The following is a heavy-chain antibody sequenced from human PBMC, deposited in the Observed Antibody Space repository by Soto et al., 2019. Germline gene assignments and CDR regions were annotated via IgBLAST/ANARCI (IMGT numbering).Heavy chain of an antibody. V-gene: IGHV1-46*01. J-gene: IGHJ4*02. CDR2: INPSGGST. CDR1: GYTFTSYY. Sequence: VKVSCKASGYTFTSYYMHWVRQAPGQGLEWMGIINPSGGSTSYAQKLQGRVTMTTDTSTSTAYMELRSLRSDDTAVYYCARDSGYCSSTSCPLFDYWGQGTLVTVSS. CDR3: ARDSGYCSSTSCPLFDY. D-gene: IGHD2-2*01.